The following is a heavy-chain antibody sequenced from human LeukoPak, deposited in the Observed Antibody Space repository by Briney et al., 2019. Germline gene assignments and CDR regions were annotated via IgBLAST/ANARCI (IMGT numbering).Heavy chain of an antibody. J-gene: IGHJ4*02. CDR1: GYTFTGYY. CDR3: ARDSGSYLSPKFDY. D-gene: IGHD1-26*01. Sequence: ASVKVSCKASGYTFTGYYMHWVRQAPGQGLEWMGWTNPNSGGTNYAQKFQGRVTMTRDTSISTAYMELSRLRSDDTAVYYCARDSGSYLSPKFDYWGQGTLVTVSS. V-gene: IGHV1-2*02. CDR2: TNPNSGGT.